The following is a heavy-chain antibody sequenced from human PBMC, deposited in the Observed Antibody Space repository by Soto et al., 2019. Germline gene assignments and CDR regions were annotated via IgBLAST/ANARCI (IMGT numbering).Heavy chain of an antibody. J-gene: IGHJ4*02. CDR1: GFTFSDYY. V-gene: IGHV3-11*01. D-gene: IGHD3-22*01. CDR3: AKMSSENYYDPVFS. Sequence: QVQLVESGGGLVQTSGSLRIACVASGFTFSDYYMSWVRQAPGKGLEWVSYISSTGNTIYYADSVKGRFTISRDNAKNSVYLQINNLRAEDTALYFCAKMSSENYYDPVFSWGQGTLVTVSS. CDR2: ISSTGNTI.